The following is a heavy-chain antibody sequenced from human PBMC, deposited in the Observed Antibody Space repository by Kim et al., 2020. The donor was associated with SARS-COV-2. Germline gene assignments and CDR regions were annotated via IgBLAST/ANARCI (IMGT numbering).Heavy chain of an antibody. CDR3: ARAGYSSSVRGSWFAA. V-gene: IGHV3-74*01. CDR1: GFTFSTSW. CDR2: INGDGVNT. J-gene: IGHJ5*02. Sequence: GGSLRLSCAASGFTFSTSWMHWVRQAPGKRLVWVSRINGDGVNTNYADSVKGRFTISRDNTKNTLYLQMNSLRAEDTAVYYCARAGYSSSVRGSWFAAWGQGTPVIVSS. D-gene: IGHD6-13*01.